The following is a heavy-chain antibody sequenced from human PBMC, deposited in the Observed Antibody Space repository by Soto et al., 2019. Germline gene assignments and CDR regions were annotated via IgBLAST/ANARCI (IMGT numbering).Heavy chain of an antibody. CDR3: ASFHDYGDHDDAFDI. CDR2: MNPNSGNT. CDR1: GYTFTDYY. V-gene: IGHV1-8*02. D-gene: IGHD4-17*01. J-gene: IGHJ3*02. Sequence: GASVKVSCKASGYTFTDYYLHWVRQATGQGLEWMGWMNPNSGNTGYAQKFQGRVTMTRNTSISTAYMELSSLRSEDTAVYYCASFHDYGDHDDAFDIWGQGTMVTVSS.